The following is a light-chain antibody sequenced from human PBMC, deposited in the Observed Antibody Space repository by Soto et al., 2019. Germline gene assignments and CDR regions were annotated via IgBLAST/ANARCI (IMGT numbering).Light chain of an antibody. Sequence: QSALTQPASVSGSPGQSITISCTGTSSDVGSYNLVSWYQQHPGKAPKLMIYEVSKRPSGVSNRFSGSKSGNTASLTISGIQAEDEADYYCCSYAGRSTLVFGGGTKVTVL. CDR1: SSDVGSYNL. CDR3: CSYAGRSTLV. J-gene: IGLJ2*01. V-gene: IGLV2-23*02. CDR2: EVS.